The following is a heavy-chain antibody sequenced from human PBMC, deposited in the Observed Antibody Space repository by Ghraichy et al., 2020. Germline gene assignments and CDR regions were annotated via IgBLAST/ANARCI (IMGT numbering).Heavy chain of an antibody. CDR2: IYWDDDK. CDR3: AHSAPKGGYGLQRWFDP. J-gene: IGHJ5*02. V-gene: IGHV2-5*02. D-gene: IGHD5-12*01. Sequence: SGPTLVKPTQTLTLTCTFSGFSLSTSGVGVGWIRQPPRKALEWLALIYWDDDKRYSPSLKSRLTITKDTSKNQVVLTMTNMDPVDTATYYCAHSAPKGGYGLQRWFDPWGQGTLVTVSS. CDR1: GFSLSTSGVG.